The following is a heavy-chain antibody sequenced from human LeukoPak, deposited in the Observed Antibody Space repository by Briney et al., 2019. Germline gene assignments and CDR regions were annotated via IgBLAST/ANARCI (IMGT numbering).Heavy chain of an antibody. V-gene: IGHV4-59*01. J-gene: IGHJ5*02. CDR2: IYYSGST. D-gene: IGHD3-9*01. CDR1: GGSISSYY. Sequence: SETLSLTCTVSGGSISSYYWSWIRQPPGKGLEWIGYIYYSGSTNYNPSLKSRVTISVDTSKNQFSLKLSSVTAADTDVYYCARENDYDILTGYYTSPGWFDPWGQGTLVTVSS. CDR3: ARENDYDILTGYYTSPGWFDP.